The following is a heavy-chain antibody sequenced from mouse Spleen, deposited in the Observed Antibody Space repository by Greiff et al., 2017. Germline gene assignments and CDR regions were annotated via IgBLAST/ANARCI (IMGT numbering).Heavy chain of an antibody. CDR1: GYTFTSYW. Sequence: VQLQQSGAELVRPGASVKLSCKASGYTFTSYWMHWVKQRPGQGLEWIGVIDPCGSYTNYNQTFKGQATLTVDTSSSTAYLQLISMTTEESADDDGSRYAYYNGSSYYAMDYWGQGTSVTVSS. J-gene: IGHJ4*01. V-gene: IGHV1-59*01. CDR3: SRYAYYNGSSYYAMDY. CDR2: IDPCGSYT. D-gene: IGHD1-1*01.